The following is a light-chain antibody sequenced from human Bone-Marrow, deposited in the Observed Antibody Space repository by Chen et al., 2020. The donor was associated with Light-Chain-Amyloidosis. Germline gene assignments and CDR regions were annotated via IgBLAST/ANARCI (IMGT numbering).Light chain of an antibody. CDR2: TDI. CDR1: ALPNQY. V-gene: IGLV3-25*03. CDR3: QSADSSGTVI. J-gene: IGLJ2*01. Sequence: SFELTQPPSVSVSPGQTARVTCSGHALPNQYVFWYQQKSVQAPVLLIYTDIERPSGIPERFSGSTSGTTVTLNIRGVQAEDEADYYCQSADSSGTVIFGGGTKVTVL.